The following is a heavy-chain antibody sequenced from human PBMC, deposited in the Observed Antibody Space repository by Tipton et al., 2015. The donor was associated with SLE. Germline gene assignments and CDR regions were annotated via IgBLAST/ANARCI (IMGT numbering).Heavy chain of an antibody. CDR2: IFYSGST. Sequence: TLSLTCAVSGGSISSGGYSWSWIRQPPGKGLEWIGYIFYSGSTNYNPSLKSRVTISVDTSKNQFSLKLTSVTAADTAVYYCARGKISWAIFVVRNYFDSWGQGTLVTVSS. CDR1: GGSISSGGYS. V-gene: IGHV4-30-4*07. CDR3: ARGKISWAIFVVRNYFDS. D-gene: IGHD2-21*01. J-gene: IGHJ4*02.